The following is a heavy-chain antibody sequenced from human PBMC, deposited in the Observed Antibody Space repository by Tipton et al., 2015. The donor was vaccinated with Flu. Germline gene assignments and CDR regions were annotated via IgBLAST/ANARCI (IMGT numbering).Heavy chain of an antibody. CDR1: GGSINNYY. D-gene: IGHD1-14*01. CDR3: ASTSNYGRRIEPDFDY. J-gene: IGHJ4*02. CDR2: VYYSGNS. Sequence: TLSLTYSVSGGSINNYYLSWIRQPPGKGLEWIGSVYYSGNSYYNPSLKSRVAMSVDTSKNQFSLKLSSVTAADTAVYYCASTSNYGRRIEPDFDYWGQGTLVTVSS. V-gene: IGHV4-4*07.